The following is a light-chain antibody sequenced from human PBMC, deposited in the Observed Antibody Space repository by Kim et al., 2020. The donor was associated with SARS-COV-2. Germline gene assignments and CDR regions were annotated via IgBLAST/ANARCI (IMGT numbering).Light chain of an antibody. V-gene: IGKV2-28*01. J-gene: IGKJ4*01. CDR2: LAS. CDR1: SSLVRSSVCTL. Sequence: ASMSCKSSSSLVRSSVCTLLDWYLQKPGQSPQLLIYLASNRASGVPARFSGSGSGTDFTLKISRVQAEDVGVYYCMEAIQKPLTFGRGTKVDIK. CDR3: MEAIQKPLT.